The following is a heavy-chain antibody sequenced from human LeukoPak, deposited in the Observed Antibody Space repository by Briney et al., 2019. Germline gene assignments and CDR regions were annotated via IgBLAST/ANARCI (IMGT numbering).Heavy chain of an antibody. J-gene: IGHJ5*02. CDR3: ARVVFRSWPRGFDP. D-gene: IGHD1-26*01. CDR2: IYYSGST. Sequence: SETLSLTCTVSGGSIRSYYWSWIRQPPGKGLEWIGYIYYSGSTNYNPSLKSRVTISVDTSKNQFSLKLSSVTAADTAVYYCARVVFRSWPRGFDPWGQGTLVTVSS. CDR1: GGSIRSYY. V-gene: IGHV4-59*01.